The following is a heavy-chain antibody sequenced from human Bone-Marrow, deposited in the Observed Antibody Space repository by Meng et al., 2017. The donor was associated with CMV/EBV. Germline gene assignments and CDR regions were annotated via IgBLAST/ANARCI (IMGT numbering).Heavy chain of an antibody. CDR1: GYTFTGYY. J-gene: IGHJ1*01. D-gene: IGHD6-19*01. CDR3: ASLGYSSGWPPGY. V-gene: IGHV1-2*02. CDR2: INPNSGGT. Sequence: ASVKVSCKASGYTFTGYYMHWVRQAPGQGLEWMGWINPNSGGTNYAQKFQGRVTMTRDTSISTAYMELSRLRSDDTAVYYCASLGYSSGWPPGYWSQGTLVTVSS.